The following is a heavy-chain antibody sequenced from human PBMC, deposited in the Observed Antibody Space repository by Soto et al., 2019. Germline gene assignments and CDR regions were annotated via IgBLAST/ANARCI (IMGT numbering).Heavy chain of an antibody. Sequence: QVQLVESGGGLVKPGGSLRLSCATSGFTFSDYFMSWIRQAPGKGQEWVSYIGTRGNTKYYADSVRGRFTISSDNAKNSLYLQMNSLRADDTAVYYCARDGTEYYGEYYDYWGQGIPVTVSS. V-gene: IGHV3-11*01. D-gene: IGHD4-17*01. CDR2: IGTRGNTK. J-gene: IGHJ4*02. CDR3: ARDGTEYYGEYYDY. CDR1: GFTFSDYF.